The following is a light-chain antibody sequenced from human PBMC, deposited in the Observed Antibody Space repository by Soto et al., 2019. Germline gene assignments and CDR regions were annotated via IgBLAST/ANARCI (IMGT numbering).Light chain of an antibody. CDR1: TGAVTSGHY. V-gene: IGLV7-46*01. CDR3: LLSYGGARRV. CDR2: DTS. Sequence: QAVVTQAPSLTVSPGGTVTLTCASSTGAVTSGHYPYWFQQKPGQAPRTLIYDTSNKHSWTPARFSGSLLGGKPALTLSGAQPEDEAEYFCLLSYGGARRVFGGGTKVTVL. J-gene: IGLJ2*01.